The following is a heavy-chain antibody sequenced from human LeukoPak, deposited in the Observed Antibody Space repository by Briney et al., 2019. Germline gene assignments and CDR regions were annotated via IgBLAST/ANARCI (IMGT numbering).Heavy chain of an antibody. CDR1: GGSFSGYY. CDR2: INHSGST. V-gene: IGHV4-34*01. CDR3: ASTYYYGSGSRDAFDI. J-gene: IGHJ3*02. Sequence: KPSETLSLTCAVHGGSFSGYYWSWIRQPPGKGLEWIGEINHSGSTNYNPSLKSRVTISVDTSKNQFSLKLSSVTAADTAMYYCASTYYYGSGSRDAFDIWGQGTMVTVSS. D-gene: IGHD3-10*01.